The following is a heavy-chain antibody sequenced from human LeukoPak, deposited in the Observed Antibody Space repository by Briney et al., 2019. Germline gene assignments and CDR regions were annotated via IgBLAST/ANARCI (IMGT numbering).Heavy chain of an antibody. J-gene: IGHJ4*02. V-gene: IGHV2-5*01. Sequence: SGPTLVNPTQTLTLTCTFSGFSLSTSGVGVGWIRQPPGKALEWLALIYWNDDKRYSPSLKSRLTITKDTSKNQVVLTMTNMDPVDTATYYCAHRLGPSYSSSWWFEYWGQGTLVTVSS. CDR2: IYWNDDK. CDR1: GFSLSTSGVG. D-gene: IGHD6-13*01. CDR3: AHRLGPSYSSSWWFEY.